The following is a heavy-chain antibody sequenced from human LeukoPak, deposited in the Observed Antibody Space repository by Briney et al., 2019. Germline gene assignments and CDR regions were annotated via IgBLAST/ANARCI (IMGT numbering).Heavy chain of an antibody. CDR2: IYYNGNT. D-gene: IGHD6-19*01. CDR1: GGSNSGSY. J-gene: IGHJ3*02. CDR3: AKGGWSLDI. V-gene: IGHV4-59*03. Sequence: SETLSLTCTVSGGSNSGSYWSWMRQSPGKGLEWIGYIYYNGNTDYNPSLWSRLTMSVDTSKNQFSLKLTSVTAADTALYYCAKGGWSLDIWGQGTMVTVSS.